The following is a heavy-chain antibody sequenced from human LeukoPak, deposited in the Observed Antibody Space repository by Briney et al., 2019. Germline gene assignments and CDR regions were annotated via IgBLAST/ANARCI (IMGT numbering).Heavy chain of an antibody. D-gene: IGHD4/OR15-4a*01. CDR2: ISGSAGST. CDR3: AVQGAHFDY. J-gene: IGHJ4*02. CDR1: GFPFSSYA. V-gene: IGHV3-23*01. Sequence: GGSLRLSCAASGFPFSSYAMSWVRQAPGKGLEWVSAISGSAGSTYYADSVKGRFTISRDNSKNTLYLQMNSLRAEDTAVYYCAVQGAHFDYWGQGTLVTVSS.